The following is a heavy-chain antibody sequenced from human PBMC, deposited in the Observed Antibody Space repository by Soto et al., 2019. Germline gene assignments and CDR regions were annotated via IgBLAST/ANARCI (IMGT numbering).Heavy chain of an antibody. Sequence: ASVKVSCKASGGTFSSYTISWVRQAPGQGLEWMGRIIPILGIANYAQKFQGRVTITADKSTSTAYMELSSLRSEDTAVYYCARDRLPHDYGDYDFDYWGQGTLVTVSS. D-gene: IGHD4-17*01. J-gene: IGHJ4*02. CDR1: GGTFSSYT. CDR2: IIPILGIA. CDR3: ARDRLPHDYGDYDFDY. V-gene: IGHV1-69*04.